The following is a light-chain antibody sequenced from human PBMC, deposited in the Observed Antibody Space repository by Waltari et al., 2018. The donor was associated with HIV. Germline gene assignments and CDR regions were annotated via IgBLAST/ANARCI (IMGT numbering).Light chain of an antibody. Sequence: EIVLTQSPATLSLSPGERATLSCRASHSVSDYLAWYQQKPGQPPRLLIYDASNRAAGIPARFSGSGSGTDFNLNISSLEPEDFAVYYCQQRTSWSPNTFGQGTKLEIK. CDR2: DAS. V-gene: IGKV3-11*01. CDR3: QQRTSWSPNT. CDR1: HSVSDY. J-gene: IGKJ2*01.